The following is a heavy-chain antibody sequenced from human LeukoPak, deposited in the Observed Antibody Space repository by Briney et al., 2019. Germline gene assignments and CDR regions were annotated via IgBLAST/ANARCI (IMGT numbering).Heavy chain of an antibody. Sequence: ASVKVSCKASGYTFTGHYVHWLRQAPGQGLEWMGWINPNTSVTNYAQKFQDRVTLTRDTSISTAYMELSRLRSDDTAVYYCARLNSDSSGHNWFDPWGQGTLVTVSS. J-gene: IGHJ5*02. CDR2: INPNTSVT. V-gene: IGHV1-2*02. D-gene: IGHD3-22*01. CDR1: GYTFTGHY. CDR3: ARLNSDSSGHNWFDP.